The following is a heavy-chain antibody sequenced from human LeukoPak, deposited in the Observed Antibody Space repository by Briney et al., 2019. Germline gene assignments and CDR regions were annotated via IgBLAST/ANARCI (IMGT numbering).Heavy chain of an antibody. CDR2: ISYDGSNK. D-gene: IGHD3-16*01. Sequence: PGGSLRLSCAASGFTFSSYGMHWVRQAPGKGLEWVAVISYDGSNKYYADSVKGRFTIPRDNSKNTLYLQMNSLRAEDTAVYYCAKSLDYWGQGTLVTVSS. J-gene: IGHJ4*02. CDR3: AKSLDY. CDR1: GFTFSSYG. V-gene: IGHV3-30*18.